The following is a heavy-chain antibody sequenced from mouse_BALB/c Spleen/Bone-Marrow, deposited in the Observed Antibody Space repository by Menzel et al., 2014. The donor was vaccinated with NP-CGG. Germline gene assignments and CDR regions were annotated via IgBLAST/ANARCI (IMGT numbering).Heavy chain of an antibody. D-gene: IGHD2-14*01. CDR1: GFNIKDTY. V-gene: IGHV14-3*02. J-gene: IGHJ2*01. CDR2: IDPANGNT. Sequence: VQLQQSGAELVKPGASVKLSCTASGFNIKDTYMHWVEQRPEQGLGWIGRIDPANGNTKYDPKFQGKATITADTSSNTAYLQLSSLTSEDTAVYYCARYRLGTYFDYWGQGTTLTVSS. CDR3: ARYRLGTYFDY.